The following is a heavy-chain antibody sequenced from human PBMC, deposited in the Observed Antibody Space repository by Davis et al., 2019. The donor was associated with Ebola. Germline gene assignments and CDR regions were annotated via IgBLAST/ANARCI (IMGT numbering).Heavy chain of an antibody. CDR1: GFTFSGYW. J-gene: IGHJ4*02. D-gene: IGHD3-3*01. CDR2: IKQDGSEK. V-gene: IGHV3-7*03. CDR3: AKVARITIFGVVPVEFDY. Sequence: GGSLRLSCAASGFTFSGYWMTWVRQAPGKGLEWVANIKQDGSEKNYVDSVKGRFTISRDNAKNSLYLQMNSLRGEDTAVYYCAKVARITIFGVVPVEFDYWGQGTLVTVSS.